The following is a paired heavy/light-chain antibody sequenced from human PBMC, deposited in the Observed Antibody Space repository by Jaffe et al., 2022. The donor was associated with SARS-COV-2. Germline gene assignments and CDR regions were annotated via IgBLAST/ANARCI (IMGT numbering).Light chain of an antibody. Sequence: EIVLTQSPATLSLSPGERATLSCRASQSVSSYLAWYQQKPGQAPRLLIYDASNRATGIPARFSGSGSGTDFTLTISSLEPEDFAVYYCQQRSNRPPVTFGGGTKVEIK. V-gene: IGKV3-11*01. CDR3: QQRSNRPPVT. CDR2: DAS. J-gene: IGKJ4*01. CDR1: QSVSSY.
Heavy chain of an antibody. CDR1: GFTFSTYG. Sequence: EAQLVESGGGLVQPGGSLRLSCATSGFTFSTYGMNWVRQAPGKGLEWVSYIGGGDGTIYYADSVKGRFTISRDSTKNSLYLQMNSLRVEDTAVYFCARKISGRDYYYMDVWGKGTTVTVSS. D-gene: IGHD3-10*01. CDR2: IGGGDGTI. V-gene: IGHV3-48*01. J-gene: IGHJ6*03. CDR3: ARKISGRDYYYMDV.